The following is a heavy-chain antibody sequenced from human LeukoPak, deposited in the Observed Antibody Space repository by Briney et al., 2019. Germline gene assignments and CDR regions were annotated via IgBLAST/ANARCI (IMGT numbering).Heavy chain of an antibody. CDR3: ACPDYCSGGSCYRATDAFDI. CDR1: GCSISSGYY. Sequence: SETLSLTCTVSGCSISSGYYWGWIRQPPGKGLEWIGSIYHSGSTYYNPSLKSRVTISVDTSKNQFSLKLSSVTAADTAVYYCACPDYCSGGSCYRATDAFDIWGQGTMVTVSS. V-gene: IGHV4-38-2*02. J-gene: IGHJ3*02. CDR2: IYHSGST. D-gene: IGHD2-15*01.